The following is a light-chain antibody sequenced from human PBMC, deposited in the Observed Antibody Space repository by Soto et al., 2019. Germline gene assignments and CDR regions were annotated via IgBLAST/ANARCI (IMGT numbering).Light chain of an antibody. V-gene: IGLV2-14*01. CDR3: SSYTSSSTLWV. CDR2: DVS. Sequence: QSVLTQPASVSGSPGQSITISYTGTSSDVGGYNYVSWYQQHPGKAPKLMIYDVSNRPSGVSTRFSGSKSGNTASLTISGLQAEDEADYYCSSYTSSSTLWVFGSGTKVPVL. CDR1: SSDVGGYNY. J-gene: IGLJ1*01.